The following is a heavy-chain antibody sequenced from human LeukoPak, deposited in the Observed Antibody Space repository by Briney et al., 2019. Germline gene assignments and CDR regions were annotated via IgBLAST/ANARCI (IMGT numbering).Heavy chain of an antibody. D-gene: IGHD2-2*01. V-gene: IGHV1-2*02. CDR3: ARASPCSSTSCYVRWFDP. CDR2: INPNSGGT. J-gene: IGHJ5*02. CDR1: GYTFTGYY. Sequence: ASVKVSCKASGYTFTGYYMHWVRQAPGQGLEWMGWINPNSGGTNYAQKFQGRVTMTRDTSISTAYMELSRLRSDDTAVYYCARASPCSSTSCYVRWFDPWGQGTLVTVSS.